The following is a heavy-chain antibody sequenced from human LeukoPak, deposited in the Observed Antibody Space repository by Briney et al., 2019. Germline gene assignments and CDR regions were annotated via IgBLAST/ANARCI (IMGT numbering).Heavy chain of an antibody. CDR3: ASVRRGFGESSKYYSYYYMDV. CDR2: IYYSGST. Sequence: SETLSLTCTVSGGSISSSSYYWGWIRQPPGKGLEWIGSIYYSGSTYYNPSLKSRVTISVDTSKNQFSLKLSSVTAADTAVYYCASVRRGFGESSKYYSYYYMDVWGNGTTVTISS. J-gene: IGHJ6*03. V-gene: IGHV4-39*01. CDR1: GGSISSSSYY. D-gene: IGHD3-10*01.